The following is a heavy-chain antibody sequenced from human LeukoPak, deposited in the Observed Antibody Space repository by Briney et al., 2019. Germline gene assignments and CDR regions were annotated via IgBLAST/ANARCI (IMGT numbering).Heavy chain of an antibody. CDR1: GFTFSSYA. CDR2: ISGSGGST. J-gene: IGHJ4*02. D-gene: IGHD4-17*01. Sequence: SGGSLRLSCAASGFTFSSYAMGWVRQAPGKGLEWVSAISGSGGSTYYADSVKGRFTISRDNSKNTLYLQMNSLRDDDTAVYYCAKGRGYGDYGSTFEYWGQGTLATVSS. CDR3: AKGRGYGDYGSTFEY. V-gene: IGHV3-23*01.